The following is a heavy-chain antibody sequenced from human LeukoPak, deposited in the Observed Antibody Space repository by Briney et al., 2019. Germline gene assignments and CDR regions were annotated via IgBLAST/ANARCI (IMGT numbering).Heavy chain of an antibody. D-gene: IGHD5-24*01. CDR1: GFTFSSYA. CDR2: ISGSGGST. J-gene: IGHJ4*02. Sequence: GGSLRLSCAASGFTFSSYAMSWVRQAPGKGLEWVSAISGSGGSTYYADSVKGRFTIFRDNSKNTLYLQMNTLKAEDTAVYYCAKRKNGYNNAYLDYWGQGTLVTVSS. V-gene: IGHV3-23*01. CDR3: AKRKNGYNNAYLDY.